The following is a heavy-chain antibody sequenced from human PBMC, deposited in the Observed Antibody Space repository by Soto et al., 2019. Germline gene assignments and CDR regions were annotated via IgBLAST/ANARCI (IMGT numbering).Heavy chain of an antibody. Sequence: SETLSLTCTVSGGSISSGDYYWSWIRQQPGKGLEWIGYNYYSGNTYYNPSLESGVTISVDTSKIQFSLKLSSVTAADTAVYYCARDCSGGSCSAPYYYYGMDVWGQGTTVTVSS. D-gene: IGHD2-15*01. CDR3: ARDCSGGSCSAPYYYYGMDV. J-gene: IGHJ6*02. V-gene: IGHV4-30-4*02. CDR2: NYYSGNT. CDR1: GGSISSGDYY.